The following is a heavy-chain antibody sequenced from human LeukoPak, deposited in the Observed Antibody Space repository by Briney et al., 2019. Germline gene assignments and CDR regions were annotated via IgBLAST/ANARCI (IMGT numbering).Heavy chain of an antibody. Sequence: GGSLRLPCAASGFTFSSYGMHWVRQAPGKGLEWVAFIRYDGSNKYYADSVKGRFTISRDNSKNTLYLQMNSLRAEDTAVYYCAKDLKLRYSSGWYYYYGMDVWGQGTTVTVSS. CDR3: AKDLKLRYSSGWYYYYGMDV. V-gene: IGHV3-30*02. CDR1: GFTFSSYG. D-gene: IGHD6-19*01. CDR2: IRYDGSNK. J-gene: IGHJ6*02.